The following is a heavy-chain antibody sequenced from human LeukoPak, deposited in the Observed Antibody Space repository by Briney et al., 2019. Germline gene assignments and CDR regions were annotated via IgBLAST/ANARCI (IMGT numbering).Heavy chain of an antibody. CDR3: ARGPGEGGSSGYYYGKPEDPAEYYFDY. Sequence: ASVKVSCKASGYTFTSYYMHWVRQAPGQGLEWMGIINPSGGRTTYAQKFQGRVTMTRDMSTSTVYMELSSLRSEDTAVYYCARGPGEGGSSGYYYGKPEDPAEYYFDYWGQGTLVTVSS. CDR2: INPSGGRT. J-gene: IGHJ4*02. CDR1: GYTFTSYY. D-gene: IGHD3-22*01. V-gene: IGHV1-46*01.